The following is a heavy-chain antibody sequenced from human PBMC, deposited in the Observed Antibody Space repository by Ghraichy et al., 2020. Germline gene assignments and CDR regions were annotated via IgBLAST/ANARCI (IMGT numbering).Heavy chain of an antibody. Sequence: GGSLRLSCAASGFTVSSNYMSWVRQAPGKGLEWVSVIYSGGSTYYADSVKGRFTISRDNSKNTLYLQMNSLRAEDTAVYYCARVEGSSSTYYYYGMDVWGQGTTVTVSS. CDR1: GFTVSSNY. J-gene: IGHJ6*02. D-gene: IGHD6-13*01. CDR3: ARVEGSSSTYYYYGMDV. V-gene: IGHV3-53*01. CDR2: IYSGGST.